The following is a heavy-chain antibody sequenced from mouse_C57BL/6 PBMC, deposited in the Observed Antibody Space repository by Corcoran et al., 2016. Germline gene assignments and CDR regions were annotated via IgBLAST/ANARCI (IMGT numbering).Heavy chain of an antibody. J-gene: IGHJ2*01. D-gene: IGHD2-1*01. Sequence: DVQLQESGPGLVKPSQSLSLTCSVTGYSITSGYYWNWIRQFPGNKLEWMGYISYDGSNNYNPSLKNQISITRDTSKNQFFLKFNAVNTEETATYYCATYGNYFAYWGQGTTLAVSS. CDR1: GYSITSGYY. CDR3: ATYGNYFAY. CDR2: ISYDGSN. V-gene: IGHV3-6*01.